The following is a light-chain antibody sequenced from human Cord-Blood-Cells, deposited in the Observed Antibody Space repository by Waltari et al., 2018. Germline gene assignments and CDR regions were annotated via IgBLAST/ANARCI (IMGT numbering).Light chain of an antibody. CDR2: EGS. CDR1: SSDVGSYNL. V-gene: IGLV2-23*01. J-gene: IGLJ3*02. CDR3: CSYAGSSTWV. Sequence: QSALTQPASVSGSPGQSIPIPCTGTSSDVGSYNLVSWYQQHPGKAPKLMLYEGSKRPSGVSNRFSGSKSGNTASLTISGLQAEDEADYYCCSYAGSSTWVFGGGTKLTVL.